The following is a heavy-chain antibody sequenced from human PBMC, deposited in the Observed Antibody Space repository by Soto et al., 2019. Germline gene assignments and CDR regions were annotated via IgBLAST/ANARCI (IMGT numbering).Heavy chain of an antibody. V-gene: IGHV4-34*01. CDR3: ATDVRSGSYRHNQYFDY. D-gene: IGHD1-26*01. CDR1: GGSFSGYY. CDR2: INHSGST. J-gene: IGHJ4*02. Sequence: TSETLSLTCAVYGGSFSGYYWSWIRQPPGKGLEWIGEINHSGSTNYNPSLKSRVTISVDTSKNQFSLKLSSVTAADTAVYYCATDVRSGSYRHNQYFDYWGQGTLVTVSS.